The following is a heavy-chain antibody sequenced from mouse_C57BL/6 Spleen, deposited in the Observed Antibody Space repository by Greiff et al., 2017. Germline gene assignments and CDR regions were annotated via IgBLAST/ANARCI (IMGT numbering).Heavy chain of an antibody. CDR1: GYTFTDYE. J-gene: IGHJ3*01. V-gene: IGHV1-15*01. CDR3: TRSTYYSNWGFAY. Sequence: QVQLKQSGAELVRPGASVTLSCKASGYTFTDYEMHWVKQTPVHGLEWIGAIDPETGGTAYNQKFKGKAILTADKSSSTAYMELRSLTSEDSAVYYCTRSTYYSNWGFAYWGQGTLVTVSA. CDR2: IDPETGGT. D-gene: IGHD2-5*01.